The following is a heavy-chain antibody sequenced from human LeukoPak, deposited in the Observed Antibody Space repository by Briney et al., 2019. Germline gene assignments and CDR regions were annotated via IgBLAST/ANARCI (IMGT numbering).Heavy chain of an antibody. CDR3: ARDEGYSYGYPDDY. J-gene: IGHJ4*02. CDR1: GFTFSSYS. V-gene: IGHV3-21*01. D-gene: IGHD5-18*01. Sequence: GGSLRLSCAASGFTFSSYSMNWVRQAPGKGLEWVSSISSSSSYIYYADSVKGRFTISRDNAKNSLYLQMNSLRAEDTAVYYCARDEGYSYGYPDDYWGQGTLVTVSS. CDR2: ISSSSSYI.